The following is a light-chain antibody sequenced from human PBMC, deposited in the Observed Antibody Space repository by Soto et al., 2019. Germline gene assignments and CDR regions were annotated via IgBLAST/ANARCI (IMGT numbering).Light chain of an antibody. Sequence: PASVSGSPGQSITISCTGTSSDIGVYDYVSWYQQYPGKAPKFLISEVNNRPSGVSNRFSGSKSGNTASLTISGLQAEDEADYYCSSYTTGSTYVFGTRTKVTVL. J-gene: IGLJ1*01. CDR3: SSYTTGSTYV. CDR2: EVN. CDR1: SSDIGVYDY. V-gene: IGLV2-14*01.